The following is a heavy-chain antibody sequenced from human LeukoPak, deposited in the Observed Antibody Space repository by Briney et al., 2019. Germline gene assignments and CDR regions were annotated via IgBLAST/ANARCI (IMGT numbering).Heavy chain of an antibody. J-gene: IGHJ4*02. CDR2: ITSAGENT. V-gene: IGHV3-23*01. CDR3: AKRYGDYSAFDY. Sequence: GGSLRLSCAASEFTFSIYAMSWVRQAPGKGLEWVSSITSAGENTFYTGSVKGRFTISRDNSRNTLYLQMNSLRAEDTAVYYCAKRYGDYSAFDYWGQGTLVTVSS. CDR1: EFTFSIYA. D-gene: IGHD4-17*01.